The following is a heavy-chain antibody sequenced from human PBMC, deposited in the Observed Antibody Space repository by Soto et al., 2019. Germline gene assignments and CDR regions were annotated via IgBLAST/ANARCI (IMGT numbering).Heavy chain of an antibody. Sequence: SETLSLTCAVYGGSFSGYYWSWIRQPPGKGLEWIGEINHSGSTNYNPSLKSRVTISVDTSKNQFSLKLSSVTAADTAVYYCARVGYYDFWSGYSAPYYMDVWGQGTTVPVSS. V-gene: IGHV4-34*01. CDR1: GGSFSGYY. D-gene: IGHD3-3*01. CDR3: ARVGYYDFWSGYSAPYYMDV. J-gene: IGHJ6*03. CDR2: INHSGST.